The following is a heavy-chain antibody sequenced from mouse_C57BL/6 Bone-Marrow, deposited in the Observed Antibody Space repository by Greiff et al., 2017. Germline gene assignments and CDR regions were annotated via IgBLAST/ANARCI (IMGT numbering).Heavy chain of an antibody. Sequence: EVNVVESGGDLVKPGGSLKLSCAASGFTFSSYGMSWVRQTPDKRLEWVATISSGGSYTYYPDSVKGRFTISRDNAKNTLYLQMSSLKSEDTAMYYCARQLLFAYWGQGTLVTVSA. V-gene: IGHV5-6*01. CDR2: ISSGGSYT. J-gene: IGHJ3*01. CDR1: GFTFSSYG. CDR3: ARQLLFAY.